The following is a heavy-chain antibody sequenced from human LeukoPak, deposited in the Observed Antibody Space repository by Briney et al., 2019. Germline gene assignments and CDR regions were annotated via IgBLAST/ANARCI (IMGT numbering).Heavy chain of an antibody. D-gene: IGHD6-19*01. CDR3: AGGIAVAGGPDY. CDR1: GGTFSSYT. V-gene: IGHV1-69*02. J-gene: IGHJ4*02. Sequence: SVKVSCKASGGTFSSYTISWVRQAPGQGLEWMGRIIPILGIANYAQKFQGRVTITADKTTSTAYMELSSLRSEDTAVYYCAGGIAVAGGPDYWGQGTLVTVSS. CDR2: IIPILGIA.